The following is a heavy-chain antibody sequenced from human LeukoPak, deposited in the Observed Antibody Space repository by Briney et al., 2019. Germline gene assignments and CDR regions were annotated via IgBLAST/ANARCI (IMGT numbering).Heavy chain of an antibody. CDR1: GGSISSSSYY. J-gene: IGHJ2*01. Sequence: SETLSLTCTVSGGSISSSSYYWGWIRQPPGKGLEWIGEINHSGSTDYNPSLKSRVTISVDTSKNQFSLKLSSVTAADTAVYYCARQGSYGGRYFDLWGRGTLVTVSS. D-gene: IGHD1-26*01. CDR3: ARQGSYGGRYFDL. V-gene: IGHV4-39*07. CDR2: INHSGST.